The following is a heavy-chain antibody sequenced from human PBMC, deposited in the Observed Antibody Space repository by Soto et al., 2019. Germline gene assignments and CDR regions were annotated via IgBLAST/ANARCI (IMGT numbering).Heavy chain of an antibody. CDR3: VIRIHSYASSGSYRTECYYGMDV. D-gene: IGHD3-22*01. J-gene: IGHJ6*02. Sequence: GGSLRLSCAASGFTFSSYAMHWVRQAPGKGLEWVAVISYDGGNKYYADPVKGRFTISRDNSKNTLYLQMNSLRAEDTAVYYLVIRIHSYASSGSYRTECYYGMDVGGQGTT. V-gene: IGHV3-30-3*01. CDR1: GFTFSSYA. CDR2: ISYDGGNK.